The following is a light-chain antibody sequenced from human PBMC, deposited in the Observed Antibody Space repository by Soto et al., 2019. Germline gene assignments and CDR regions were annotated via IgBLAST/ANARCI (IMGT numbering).Light chain of an antibody. V-gene: IGKV1-12*01. Sequence: DIQMTQSPSSVSASVGDRVTITCRASQGFSNWLAWYQQQPGKAPKLLIYAASSLQSGVPSRFSGGGSGTHFTLIISSLQAEDFASYYCQQTNTFLPLTFGGGTKVEIK. CDR1: QGFSNW. J-gene: IGKJ4*01. CDR2: AAS. CDR3: QQTNTFLPLT.